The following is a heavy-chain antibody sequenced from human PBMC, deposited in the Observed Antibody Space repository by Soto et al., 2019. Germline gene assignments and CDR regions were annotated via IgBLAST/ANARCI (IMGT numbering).Heavy chain of an antibody. Sequence: QVQLVQSAAEVKKPGASVKVSCKASGYNFSDYYIHWVRQAPGQGLEWLGWVSPKSGGTNYAQKFKGRVTMTRDTSSNTVYMDLSGLKSDDTAVFYCAREISGGGTINWFDPWGQGTLVTVSS. CDR2: VSPKSGGT. CDR3: AREISGGGTINWFDP. D-gene: IGHD2-8*02. J-gene: IGHJ5*02. CDR1: GYNFSDYY. V-gene: IGHV1-2*02.